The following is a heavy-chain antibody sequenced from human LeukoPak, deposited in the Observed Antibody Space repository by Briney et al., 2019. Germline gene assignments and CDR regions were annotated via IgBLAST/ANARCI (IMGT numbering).Heavy chain of an antibody. Sequence: SETLSLTCTVSGGSVSNYYWSWIRQSPGKGLEWIGYIYYTETSYNPSLKSRVTISADTSKNQFSLKLYSVTAADTAMYYCATRKLGNDYWGQGTLVTVSS. CDR3: ATRKLGNDY. CDR2: IYYTET. CDR1: GGSVSNYY. J-gene: IGHJ4*02. D-gene: IGHD7-27*01. V-gene: IGHV4-59*02.